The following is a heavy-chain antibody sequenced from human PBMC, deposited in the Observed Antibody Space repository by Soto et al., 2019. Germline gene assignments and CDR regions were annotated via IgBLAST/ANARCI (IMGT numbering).Heavy chain of an antibody. D-gene: IGHD1-26*01. CDR1: GFTVITNY. Sequence: EVQMVESGGGLVQPGGYLRLSCAVSGFTVITNYISWVRQAPGKGLEWVSDIYAGGSTYYTDSVKGRFAISRDNSKNTLYLQMNSLRAEDTAVYYCARKKSIVGATGYFDYWGQGTLVIVSS. J-gene: IGHJ4*02. V-gene: IGHV3-66*01. CDR2: IYAGGST. CDR3: ARKKSIVGATGYFDY.